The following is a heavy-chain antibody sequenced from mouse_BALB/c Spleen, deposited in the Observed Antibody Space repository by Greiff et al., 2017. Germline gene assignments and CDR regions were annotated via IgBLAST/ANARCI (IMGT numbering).Heavy chain of an antibody. V-gene: IGHV3-8*02. D-gene: IGHD1-1*01. CDR2: ISYSGST. J-gene: IGHJ4*01. Sequence: DVKLQESGPSLVKPSQTLSLTCSVTGDSITSGYWNWIRKFPGNKLEYMGYISYSGSTYYNPSLKSRISITRDTSKNQYYLQLNSVTTEDTATYYCARYGYYGSSYAMDYWGRGTSVTVSS. CDR3: ARYGYYGSSYAMDY. CDR1: GDSITSGY.